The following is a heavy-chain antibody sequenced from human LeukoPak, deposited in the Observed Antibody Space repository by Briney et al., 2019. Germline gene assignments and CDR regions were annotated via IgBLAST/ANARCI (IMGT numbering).Heavy chain of an antibody. Sequence: HPGGSLRLSCAASGFTFSSYAMHWVRQAPGKGLEWVAVISYDGSNKYYADSVKGRFTISRDNSKNTLYLQMNSLRAEDTAVYYCARDAGVGFGEAFDIWGQGTMVTVSS. CDR1: GFTFSSYA. D-gene: IGHD3-10*01. J-gene: IGHJ3*02. V-gene: IGHV3-30-3*01. CDR2: ISYDGSNK. CDR3: ARDAGVGFGEAFDI.